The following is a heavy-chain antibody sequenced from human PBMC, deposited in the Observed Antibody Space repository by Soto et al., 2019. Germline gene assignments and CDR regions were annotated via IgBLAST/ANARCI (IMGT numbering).Heavy chain of an antibody. CDR2: IIPIFGTA. Sequence: QVQLVQSGAEVKKPGSSVKVSCKASGGTFSSYAISWVRQAPGQGLEWMGGIIPIFGTANYAQKFQGRVTITADESTSTAYMELSSLRSEDTAVYYCAREVGEGAIPGSTAFDYWGQGTLVTVSS. CDR3: AREVGEGAIPGSTAFDY. D-gene: IGHD1-26*01. CDR1: GGTFSSYA. V-gene: IGHV1-69*01. J-gene: IGHJ4*02.